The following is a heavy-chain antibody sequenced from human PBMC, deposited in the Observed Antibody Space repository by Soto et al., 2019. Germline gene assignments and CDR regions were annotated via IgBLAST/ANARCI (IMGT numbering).Heavy chain of an antibody. CDR1: GGSISSYY. Sequence: QVQLQESGPGLVKPSETLSLTCTVSGGSISSYYWSWIRQPPGKGLEWIGYIYYSGSTNYNPSLKSRFTISVDTSKNQFSLKLSSVTAADTAVYYCARGPNWNRVNYYYYGMDVWGQGTTVTVSS. J-gene: IGHJ6*02. D-gene: IGHD1-1*01. V-gene: IGHV4-59*01. CDR2: IYYSGST. CDR3: ARGPNWNRVNYYYYGMDV.